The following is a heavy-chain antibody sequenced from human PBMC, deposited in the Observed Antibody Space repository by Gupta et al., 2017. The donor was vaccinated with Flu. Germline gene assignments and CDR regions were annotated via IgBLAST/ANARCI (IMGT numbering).Heavy chain of an antibody. D-gene: IGHD3-10*01. V-gene: IGHV3-74*01. Sequence: EVQLVESGGGLVQPGGSLRLSCAASGFTFSSYWMHWVRQAPGKGLVWVSRIKTDGSITSYADSVEGRFTISRDNAKNTLYLXMNXLRAEDXAVYYCGRVGSGLWYFDLWGRGTLXTVSS. CDR2: IKTDGSIT. CDR1: GFTFSSYW. CDR3: GRVGSGLWYFDL. J-gene: IGHJ2*01.